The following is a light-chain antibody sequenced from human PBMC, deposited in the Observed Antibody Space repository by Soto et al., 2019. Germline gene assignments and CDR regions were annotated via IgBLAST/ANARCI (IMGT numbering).Light chain of an antibody. Sequence: DIQLTQSPSFLSASVGDRVTITCRASQGISSYLAWYQQKPGKAPKLLIYAASTLQSGVPSRFSGSGSGTEFTLTSSSLQPEDVANYYCQQLNSYPLTFGQGTRLEIK. V-gene: IGKV1-9*01. J-gene: IGKJ5*01. CDR2: AAS. CDR3: QQLNSYPLT. CDR1: QGISSY.